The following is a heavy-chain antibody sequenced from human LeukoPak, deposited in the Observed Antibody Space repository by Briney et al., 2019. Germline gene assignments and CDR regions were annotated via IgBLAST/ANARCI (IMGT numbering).Heavy chain of an antibody. J-gene: IGHJ4*02. CDR1: GFTFSGSA. CDR3: SRNLDSSAWYEEN. CDR2: IRSKADNQPT. V-gene: IGHV3-73*01. Sequence: GGSLRLSCAASGFTFSGSAVHWVRQASGKGLEWVGHIRSKADNQPTAYAASVQGRFTISRDDSNNTAYLHMNSLKIEDAAVYFCSRNLDSSAWYEENWGQGTLVTVSS. D-gene: IGHD6-19*01.